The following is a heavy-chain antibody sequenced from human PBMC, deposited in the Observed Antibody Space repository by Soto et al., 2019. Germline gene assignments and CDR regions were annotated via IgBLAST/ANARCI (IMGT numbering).Heavy chain of an antibody. Sequence: SETLSLTCTVSGGSISSYYWSWIRQPPGKGLEWIGYIYYSGSTNYNPSLKSRVTISVDTSKNQFSLKLSSVTAADTAVYYCARANYGQWLAYWGQGTLVTVSS. D-gene: IGHD6-19*01. CDR2: IYYSGST. J-gene: IGHJ4*02. V-gene: IGHV4-59*12. CDR1: GGSISSYY. CDR3: ARANYGQWLAY.